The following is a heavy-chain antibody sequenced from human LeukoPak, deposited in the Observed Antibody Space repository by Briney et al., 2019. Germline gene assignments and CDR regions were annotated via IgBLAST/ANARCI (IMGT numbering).Heavy chain of an antibody. Sequence: GGSLRLSCAASGFTVSSNYMSWVRQAPGKGLEWVSVIYSGGSTYYADSVKGRFTISRDNSKNTLYLQMNSLRAEDTAVYYCARDHRSYYDFWSGYSPEYYFDYWGQGTLVTVSS. V-gene: IGHV3-53*05. D-gene: IGHD3-3*01. CDR3: ARDHRSYYDFWSGYSPEYYFDY. CDR2: IYSGGST. CDR1: GFTVSSNY. J-gene: IGHJ4*02.